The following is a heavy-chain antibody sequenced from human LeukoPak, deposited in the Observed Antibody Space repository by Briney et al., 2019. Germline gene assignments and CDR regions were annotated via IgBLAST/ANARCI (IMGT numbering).Heavy chain of an antibody. J-gene: IGHJ5*02. Sequence: GASVKVSCKASGYTFTSYAMHWVRQAPGQRLEWMGWINAGNGNTKYSQKFQGRVTITRDTSASTAYMELSSLRSEDTAVYYCARDLLAPREDCSSTSCYEYDPWGQGTLVTVSS. CDR3: ARDLLAPREDCSSTSCYEYDP. CDR1: GYTFTSYA. CDR2: INAGNGNT. V-gene: IGHV1-3*01. D-gene: IGHD2-2*01.